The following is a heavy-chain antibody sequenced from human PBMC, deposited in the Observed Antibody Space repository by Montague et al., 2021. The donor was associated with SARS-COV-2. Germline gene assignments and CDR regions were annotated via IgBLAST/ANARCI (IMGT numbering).Heavy chain of an antibody. CDR2: IYYSGTT. CDR3: ARDQAAKISFKGAFDI. CDR1: GGSTSSYY. D-gene: IGHD3-3*01. J-gene: IGHJ3*02. V-gene: IGHV4-59*01. Sequence: SETLSLTCTVSGGSTSSYYWNWIRETPGKGLEWIGYIYYSGTTNYNPSLKSRVTISLDTPKNQFSLNLNSVTAADTAIYYCARDQAAKISFKGAFDIWGQGRMVTVSS.